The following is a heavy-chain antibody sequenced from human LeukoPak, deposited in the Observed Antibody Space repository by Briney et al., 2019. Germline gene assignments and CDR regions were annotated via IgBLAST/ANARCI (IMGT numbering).Heavy chain of an antibody. D-gene: IGHD6-19*01. V-gene: IGHV4-59*01. CDR1: GGSISSYY. CDR2: IYYSGSA. Sequence: SETLSLTCTVSGGSISSYYWSWIRQPPGKGLELTGYIYYSGSANYNPSLKSRVTISVDTSRNQFSLKLSSVTAADTAVYYCARASSGWLQYYFDYWGQGTLFTVSS. J-gene: IGHJ4*02. CDR3: ARASSGWLQYYFDY.